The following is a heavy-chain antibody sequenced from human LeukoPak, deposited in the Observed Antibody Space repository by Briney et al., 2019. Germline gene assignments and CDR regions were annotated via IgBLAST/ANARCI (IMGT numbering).Heavy chain of an antibody. Sequence: KPSETLSLTCTVSGGSISGYYWSWIRQPPGKGLEWIGYIFYSGSTNYNPFLKSRVTISVDTSKNQFSLKLSSVTAADTAVYYCARGEWDLLFDYWGQGTLVTVPS. CDR3: ARGEWDLLFDY. CDR2: IFYSGST. CDR1: GGSISGYY. J-gene: IGHJ4*02. V-gene: IGHV4-59*01. D-gene: IGHD1-26*01.